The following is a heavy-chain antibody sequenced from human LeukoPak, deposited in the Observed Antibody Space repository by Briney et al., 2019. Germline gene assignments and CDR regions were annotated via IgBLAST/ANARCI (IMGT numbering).Heavy chain of an antibody. D-gene: IGHD3-16*02. CDR2: ISYDGSNK. J-gene: IGHJ4*02. Sequence: GRSLRLSCAASGFTFSNYGMHWVRQAPGKGLEWVAVISYDGSNKYYAESVKGRFTISRDDSKNTVYLQMNSLRPEDTAVFYCAKVSGFKITFGGVLDWGQGTPVTVSS. CDR1: GFTFSNYG. CDR3: AKVSGFKITFGGVLD. V-gene: IGHV3-30*18.